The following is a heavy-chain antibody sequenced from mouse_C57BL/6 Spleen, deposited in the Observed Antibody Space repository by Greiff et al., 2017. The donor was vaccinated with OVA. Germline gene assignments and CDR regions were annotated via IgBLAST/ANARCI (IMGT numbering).Heavy chain of an antibody. J-gene: IGHJ1*03. CDR3: ARGGYYSNSYWYFDV. CDR1: GFSINSDCY. V-gene: IGHV3-3*01. Sequence: EVKLMESGPSLVRPSQTLSLTCTVTGFSINSDCYWIWIRQFPGNKLEYIGYTFYSGITYYNPSLESRTYITRDTSKNQLSLKLSSVTTEDTATYYCARGGYYSNSYWYFDVWGTGTTVTVSS. D-gene: IGHD2-5*01. CDR2: TFYSGIT.